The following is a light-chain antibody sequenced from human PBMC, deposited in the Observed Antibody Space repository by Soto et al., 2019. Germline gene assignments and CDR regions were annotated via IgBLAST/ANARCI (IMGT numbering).Light chain of an antibody. V-gene: IGKV3-20*01. J-gene: IGKJ1*01. CDR3: QHYGSLPAWT. Sequence: EIVLTQSPGTLSLSPGERATLSCRARQSISSSYLAWYQQKPGQAPRLLIYGASSRATGIPDRFSGGGSGTDLTLTISKLEPEDFAVYYCQHYGSLPAWTFGQGTKVEIK. CDR2: GAS. CDR1: QSISSSY.